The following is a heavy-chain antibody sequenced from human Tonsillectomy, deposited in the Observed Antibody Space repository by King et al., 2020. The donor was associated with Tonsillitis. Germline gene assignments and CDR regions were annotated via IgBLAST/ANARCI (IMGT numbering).Heavy chain of an antibody. D-gene: IGHD2-15*01. V-gene: IGHV3-23*04. J-gene: IGHJ3*02. CDR3: AKSLRMVTATSDVFDI. CDR1: GLVFKSYA. CDR2: ISGNGGST. Sequence: VQLVESGGGLVQPGGSLRLSCAASGLVFKSYAMNWVGQAPGKGLEWVSVISGNGGSTYYADSVKGRFTISRDNSKNTLYLQMNSLRDEDTAVYYCAKSLRMVTATSDVFDIWGQGTMVTVSS.